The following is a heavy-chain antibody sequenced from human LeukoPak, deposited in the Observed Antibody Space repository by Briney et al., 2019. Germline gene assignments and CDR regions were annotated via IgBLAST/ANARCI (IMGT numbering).Heavy chain of an antibody. V-gene: IGHV4-34*01. J-gene: IGHJ3*02. CDR2: INHSGST. CDR3: ARSGYSYGADAFDI. Sequence: NASETLSLTCAVYGGSFSGYYWSWIRQPPGKGLEWIGEINHSGSTNYNPSLKSRVTISVGTSKNQFSLKLSSVTAADTAVYYCARSGYSYGADAFDIWGQGTMVTVSS. CDR1: GGSFSGYY. D-gene: IGHD5-18*01.